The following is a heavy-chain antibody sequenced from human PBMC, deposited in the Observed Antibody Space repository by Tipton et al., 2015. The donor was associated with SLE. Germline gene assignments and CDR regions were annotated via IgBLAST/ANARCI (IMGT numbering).Heavy chain of an antibody. V-gene: IGHV3-30*02. J-gene: IGHJ4*02. CDR3: APTIGGYFRPFDY. CDR2: IKYDGNDR. D-gene: IGHD3-10*01. CDR1: GFSISDYG. Sequence: SLRLSCVASGFSISDYGMHWVRQAPGKGLEWVAMIKYDGNDRYGDSVQGRMIISRDISKNTVDLQMSSLTPEDTATYYCAPTIGGYFRPFDYWGQGTRVTVSS.